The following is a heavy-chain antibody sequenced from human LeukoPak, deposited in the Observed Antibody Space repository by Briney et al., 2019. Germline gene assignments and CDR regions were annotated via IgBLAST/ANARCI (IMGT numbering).Heavy chain of an antibody. CDR1: GYTFTGYY. CDR2: INPSGGST. J-gene: IGHJ4*02. Sequence: ASVKVSCKASGYTFTGYYMHWVRQAPGQGLEWMGWINPSGGSTSYAQKFQGRVTMTRDTSTSTVYMELSSLRSEDTAVYYCARTVGATLALDYWGQGTLVTVSS. V-gene: IGHV1-46*01. D-gene: IGHD1-26*01. CDR3: ARTVGATLALDY.